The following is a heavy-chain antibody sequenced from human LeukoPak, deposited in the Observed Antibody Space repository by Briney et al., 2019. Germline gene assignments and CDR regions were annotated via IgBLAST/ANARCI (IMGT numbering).Heavy chain of an antibody. V-gene: IGHV4-34*01. CDR3: ARTIVAPTTYYDY. CDR2: INHSGSI. Sequence: SETLSLTCAVYGGSFSGYYWSWIRQPPGKGLEWIGEINHSGSINYNPSLKSRVTISVDTSKNQFSLKLSSVTAADTAVYYCARTIVAPTTYYDYWGQGTLVTVSS. J-gene: IGHJ4*02. CDR1: GGSFSGYY. D-gene: IGHD1-1*01.